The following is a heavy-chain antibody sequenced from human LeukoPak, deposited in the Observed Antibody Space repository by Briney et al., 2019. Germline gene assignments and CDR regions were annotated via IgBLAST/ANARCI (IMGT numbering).Heavy chain of an antibody. CDR2: IYSGGST. V-gene: IGHV3-53*01. CDR1: GFTVSSNY. D-gene: IGHD3-10*01. Sequence: GGSLRLSCAASGFTVSSNYMSWVRQAPGKGLEWGSVIYSGGSTYYADSVMGRFTISRDNSKNTLYLQMNSLRAEDTAVYYCARDGRFGELLSDHWGQGTLVTVSS. CDR3: ARDGRFGELLSDH. J-gene: IGHJ4*02.